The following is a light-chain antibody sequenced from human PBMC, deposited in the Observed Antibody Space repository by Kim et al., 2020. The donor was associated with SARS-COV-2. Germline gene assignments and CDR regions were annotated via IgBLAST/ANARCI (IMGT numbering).Light chain of an antibody. CDR3: QVWDGSSDHWV. V-gene: IGLV3-21*02. Sequence: PGETARITCGGNKIGDIIVRWSQQRPGQAPVLVISDDTDRPSGIPGRFSGSSSGNTATLTINRVEAVDEADYYCQVWDGSSDHWVFGGGTKLTVL. CDR1: KIGDII. J-gene: IGLJ3*02. CDR2: DDT.